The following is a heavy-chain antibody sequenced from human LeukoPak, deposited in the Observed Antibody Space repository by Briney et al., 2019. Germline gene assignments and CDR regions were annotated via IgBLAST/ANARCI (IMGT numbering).Heavy chain of an antibody. CDR2: IIPIFGTA. J-gene: IGHJ4*02. V-gene: IGHV1-69*06. CDR3: AVNVSNGLGYCSSASCYLLDY. CDR1: GGTFTSYA. Sequence: SVKVSCKASGGTFTSYAISWVRQAPGQGLEWMGGIIPIFGTANYAQKFQGRVTITADKSTSTAHMELSSLRSEDTAVYYCAVNVSNGLGYCSSASCYLLDYWGQGTLVTVSS. D-gene: IGHD2-2*01.